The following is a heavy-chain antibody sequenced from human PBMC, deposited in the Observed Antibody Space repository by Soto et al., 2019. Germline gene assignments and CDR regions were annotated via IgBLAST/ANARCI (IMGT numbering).Heavy chain of an antibody. CDR3: ARGYRGVPSQYEVNDAFDI. CDR1: GFTFNTYA. Sequence: EVQLVESGGGLVKPGGSLRLSCAASGFTFNTYAMNWVRQAPGGGLEWVSSISSTSTYIYYADSVQGRFTISRDNAKNSRFLQLNSLRAEDTAVYYCARGYRGVPSQYEVNDAFDIWGPGTMVTVSS. J-gene: IGHJ3*02. V-gene: IGHV3-21*01. D-gene: IGHD3-10*01. CDR2: ISSTSTYI.